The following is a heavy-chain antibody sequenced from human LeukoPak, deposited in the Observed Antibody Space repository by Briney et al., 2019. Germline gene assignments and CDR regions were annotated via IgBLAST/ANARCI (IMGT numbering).Heavy chain of an antibody. V-gene: IGHV3-11*01. CDR2: ISSSGSTI. CDR3: ARVSGTSSWYFDYGMDV. J-gene: IGHJ6*02. CDR1: GFTFSDYY. Sequence: GGSLRLSCAASGFTFSDYYMSWIRQAPGKGLEWVSYISSSGSTIYYADSVKGRFTISRDNAKNSLYLQMNSLRAEDTAVYYCARVSGTSSWYFDYGMDVWGQGTTVTVSS. D-gene: IGHD6-13*01.